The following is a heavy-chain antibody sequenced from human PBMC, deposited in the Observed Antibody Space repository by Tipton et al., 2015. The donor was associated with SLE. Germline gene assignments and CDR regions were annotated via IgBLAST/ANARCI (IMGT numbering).Heavy chain of an antibody. J-gene: IGHJ6*03. CDR2: ISWNSGSI. CDR3: AKDAVAAAHDYYMDV. D-gene: IGHD6-13*01. CDR1: GFTFDDYA. V-gene: IGHV3-9*01. Sequence: SLRLSCAASGFTFDDYAMHWVRQAPGKGLEWVSGISWNSGSIGYADSVKGRFTISRDNAKNSLYLQMNSLRAEDTALYYCAKDAVAAAHDYYMDVWGKGTTVTVSS.